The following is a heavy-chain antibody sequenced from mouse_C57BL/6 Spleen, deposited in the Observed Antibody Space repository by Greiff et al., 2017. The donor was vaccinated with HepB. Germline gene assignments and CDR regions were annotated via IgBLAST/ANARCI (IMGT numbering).Heavy chain of an antibody. Sequence: QVQLQQSGAELVKPGASVKLSCKASGYTFTSYWMHWVKQRPGQGLEWIGMIHPNSGSTNYNEKFKSKATLTVDKSSSTAYMQLSSLTSEDSAVYYCARGGYYGSSYDFDYWGQGTTLTVSS. V-gene: IGHV1-64*01. J-gene: IGHJ2*01. CDR3: ARGGYYGSSYDFDY. CDR2: IHPNSGST. D-gene: IGHD1-1*01. CDR1: GYTFTSYW.